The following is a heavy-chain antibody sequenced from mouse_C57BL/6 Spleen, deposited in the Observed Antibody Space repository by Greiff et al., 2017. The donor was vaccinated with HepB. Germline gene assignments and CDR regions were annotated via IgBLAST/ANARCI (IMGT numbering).Heavy chain of an antibody. V-gene: IGHV1-55*01. Sequence: VQLQQPGAELVKPGASVKMSCKASGYTFTSYWITWVKQRPGQGLKWIGDIYPGSGSTNYNEKFKSKATLTVDTSSSTAYMQLSSLTSEDSAVYYCARSLSTMVTPFDYWGQGTTLTVSS. CDR2: IYPGSGST. CDR1: GYTFTSYW. D-gene: IGHD2-2*01. CDR3: ARSLSTMVTPFDY. J-gene: IGHJ2*01.